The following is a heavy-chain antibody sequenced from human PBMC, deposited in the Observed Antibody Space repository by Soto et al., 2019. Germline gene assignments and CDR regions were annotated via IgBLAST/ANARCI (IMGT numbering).Heavy chain of an antibody. CDR2: ISSSGSTI. CDR1: GFTFSSYE. Sequence: PGGSLRLSCAASGFTFSSYEMNWVRQAPGKGLEWVSYISSSGSTIYDADSVKGRFTTSRDNAKNSLYLEMNSLRAEDTAVYYCARDHYGMDVWGQGTTVPVSS. CDR3: ARDHYGMDV. V-gene: IGHV3-48*03. J-gene: IGHJ6*02.